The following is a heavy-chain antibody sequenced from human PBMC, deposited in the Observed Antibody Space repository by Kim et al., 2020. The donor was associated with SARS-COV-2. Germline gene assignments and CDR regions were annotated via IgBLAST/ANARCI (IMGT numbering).Heavy chain of an antibody. V-gene: IGHV1-69*13. Sequence: SVKVSCKASGGTFSSYAISWVRQAPGQGLEWMGGIIPIFGTANYAQKFQGRVTITADESTSTAYMELSSLRSEDTAVYYCAREDYYDSSGYQSFGAFDIWGQGTMVTVSS. CDR2: IIPIFGTA. J-gene: IGHJ3*02. CDR1: GGTFSSYA. D-gene: IGHD3-22*01. CDR3: AREDYYDSSGYQSFGAFDI.